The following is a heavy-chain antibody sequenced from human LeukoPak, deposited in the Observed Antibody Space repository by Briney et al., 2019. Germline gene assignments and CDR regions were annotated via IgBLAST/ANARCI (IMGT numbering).Heavy chain of an antibody. CDR3: ARLGYCSSTNCYNFDH. Sequence: SETLSLTCTVSGGSTSSSSYYWGWIRQPPGKGLEWIGSIYYGGSTYYNPSLKSRVTISVDTSKNQFSLKLSSVTAADTALYYCARLGYCSSTNCYNFDHWGQGTLVTVSS. CDR1: GGSTSSSSYY. V-gene: IGHV4-39*01. J-gene: IGHJ4*02. CDR2: IYYGGST. D-gene: IGHD2-2*01.